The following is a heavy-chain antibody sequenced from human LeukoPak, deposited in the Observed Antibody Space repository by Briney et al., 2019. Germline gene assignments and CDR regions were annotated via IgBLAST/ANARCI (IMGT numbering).Heavy chain of an antibody. CDR2: ISSSSSYI. D-gene: IGHD4-23*01. J-gene: IGHJ6*03. CDR1: GFTFSSYS. Sequence: PGGSLRLSCAASGFTFSSYSITWVRQTPGKGLEWVSSISSSSSYIYYADSVEGRFTISRDNAKNSLYLQMNSLRAEDTAVYYCAKDSRSGGGKMHYYYYYYMDVWGKGTTVTISS. V-gene: IGHV3-21*01. CDR3: AKDSRSGGGKMHYYYYYYMDV.